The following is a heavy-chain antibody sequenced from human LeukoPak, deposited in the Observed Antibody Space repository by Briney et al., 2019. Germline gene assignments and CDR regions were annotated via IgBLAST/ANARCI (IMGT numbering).Heavy chain of an antibody. D-gene: IGHD5-24*01. CDR1: GYSFTSYW. V-gene: IGHV5-51*01. CDR3: ARHGKWLQSPFDY. Sequence: GESLKISCKGSGYSFTSYWIGWVRQMPGKGLEWMGIIYPGDSDTRYSPSFQGQVTISADKSISTAYLQWSSLKASDTATYYCARHGKWLQSPFDYWGQGTLVTVSS. CDR2: IYPGDSDT. J-gene: IGHJ4*02.